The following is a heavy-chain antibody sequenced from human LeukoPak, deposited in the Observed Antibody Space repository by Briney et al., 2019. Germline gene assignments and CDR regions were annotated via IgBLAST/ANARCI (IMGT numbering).Heavy chain of an antibody. CDR1: GGSISSSS. Sequence: ETLSLTCAVSGGSISSSSGNCWTWVRQAPGKGLEWVSSINSGSTYTYYTESVKGRFTVSRDNAKNSLFLQMNSLRAEDTAIYYCARSLTTLTYEGYWGQGTLVTVSS. D-gene: IGHD1-1*01. CDR2: INSGSTYT. J-gene: IGHJ4*02. V-gene: IGHV3-21*01. CDR3: ARSLTTLTYEGY.